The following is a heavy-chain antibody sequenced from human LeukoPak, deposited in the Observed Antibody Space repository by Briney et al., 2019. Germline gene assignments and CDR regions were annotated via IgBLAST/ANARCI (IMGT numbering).Heavy chain of an antibody. Sequence: PSETLSLTCTVSGGSISSSSYYWGWIRQPPGKGLEWIGSVYYTGASYYNPSLKSRVTISIDTSKKHFSLKLTSVTAADTAVYYCARGGIPDYWGQGILVTVSS. CDR1: GGSISSSSYY. V-gene: IGHV4-39*02. CDR2: VYYTGAS. CDR3: ARGGIPDY. D-gene: IGHD2-21*01. J-gene: IGHJ4*02.